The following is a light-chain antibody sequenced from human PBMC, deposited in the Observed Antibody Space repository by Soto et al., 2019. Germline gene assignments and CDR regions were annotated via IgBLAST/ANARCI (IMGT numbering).Light chain of an antibody. CDR2: DVN. CDR1: SSDVGGYNY. CDR3: CSYAGSYTLV. J-gene: IGLJ2*01. Sequence: QSVLTQPRSVSGSPGQSVTISCTGTSSDVGGYNYVSWYQQFPGKAPKLMIYDVNKRPSGVPDRFSGSKSGNTASLTISGLQTEDEADYYCCSYAGSYTLVFGGGTSLTVL. V-gene: IGLV2-11*01.